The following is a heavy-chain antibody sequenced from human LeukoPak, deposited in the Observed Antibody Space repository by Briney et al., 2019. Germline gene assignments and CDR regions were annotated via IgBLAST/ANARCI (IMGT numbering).Heavy chain of an antibody. Sequence: ASVKVSCKASGYTFTGYYMHWVRQAPGQGLEWMGWINPNSGNTNYAQKLQGRVTMTTDTSTSTAYMELRSLRSDDTAVYYCARTYDSSGYGTYYFDYWGQGTLVTVSS. CDR2: INPNSGNT. CDR1: GYTFTGYY. J-gene: IGHJ4*02. V-gene: IGHV1-18*04. D-gene: IGHD3-22*01. CDR3: ARTYDSSGYGTYYFDY.